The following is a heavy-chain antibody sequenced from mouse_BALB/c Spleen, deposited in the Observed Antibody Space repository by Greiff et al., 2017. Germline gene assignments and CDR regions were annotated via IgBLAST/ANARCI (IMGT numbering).Heavy chain of an antibody. CDR2: INPYNGDT. D-gene: IGHD2-14*01. Sequence: EVQLQESGPELVKPGASVKISCKASGYSFTGFFMNWVKQSHGKSLEWIGRINPYNGDTYYNQKFKGKATLTVDKSSSTAHMELLSLTSEDSAVYYCRKNYRYGAMDYWGQGTSVTVSS. CDR3: RKNYRYGAMDY. J-gene: IGHJ4*01. V-gene: IGHV1-37*01. CDR1: GYSFTGFF.